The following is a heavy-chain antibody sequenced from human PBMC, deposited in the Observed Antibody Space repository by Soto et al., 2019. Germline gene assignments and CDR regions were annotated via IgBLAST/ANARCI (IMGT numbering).Heavy chain of an antibody. J-gene: IGHJ5*02. CDR3: ARDRRGGLAAAGYNWFDP. CDR2: IYHSGST. CDR1: GGSISSSNW. V-gene: IGHV4-4*02. Sequence: QVQLQESGPGLVKPSGTLSLTCAVSGGSISSSNWWSWVHQPPGKGLEWIGEIYHSGSTNYNPSLKSRVTISVDKSKNQFSLKLSSVTAADTAVYYCARDRRGGLAAAGYNWFDPWGQGTLVTVSS. D-gene: IGHD6-13*01.